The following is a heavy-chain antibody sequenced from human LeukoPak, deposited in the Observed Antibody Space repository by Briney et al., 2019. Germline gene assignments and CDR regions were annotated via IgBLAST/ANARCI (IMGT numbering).Heavy chain of an antibody. Sequence: GGSLRLSCVASGFTVTNNYMSWVRQAPGKGLEWVSVSYSGGSTHYADSVKGRFSISRDNSKNTLNLQMHSLRPEDTAVYYCARVNSSGWSVPLDYWGQGTLVSVSP. J-gene: IGHJ4*02. CDR1: GFTVTNNY. CDR3: ARVNSSGWSVPLDY. V-gene: IGHV3-53*05. CDR2: SYSGGST. D-gene: IGHD6-13*01.